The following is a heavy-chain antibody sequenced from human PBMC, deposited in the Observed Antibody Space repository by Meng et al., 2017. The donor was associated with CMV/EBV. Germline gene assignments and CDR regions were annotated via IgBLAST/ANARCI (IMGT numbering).Heavy chain of an antibody. CDR2: INPNSGGT. CDR1: GYTFTGYY. V-gene: IGHV1-2*02. J-gene: IGHJ6*02. D-gene: IGHD2-2*01. CDR3: ARDLHDCSSTSCYRYYYYYYGMDV. Sequence: ASVKVSCNASGYTFTGYYMHWVRQAPGQGLEWMGWINPNSGGTNYAQKFQGRVTMTRDTSISTAYMELSRLRSDDTAVYYCARDLHDCSSTSCYRYYYYYYGMDVWGQGTTVTVSS.